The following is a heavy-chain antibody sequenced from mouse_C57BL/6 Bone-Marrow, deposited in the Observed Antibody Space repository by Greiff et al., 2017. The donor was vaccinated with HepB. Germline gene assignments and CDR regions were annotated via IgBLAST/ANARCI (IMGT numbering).Heavy chain of an antibody. CDR3: ARPRQLRPSMDY. V-gene: IGHV5-17*01. CDR1: GFTFSDYG. Sequence: EVKVEESGGGLVKPGGSLKLSCAASGFTFSDYGMHWVRQAPEKGLEWVAYISSGSSTIYYADTVKGRFTISRDNAKNTLFLQMTSLRSEDTAMYYCARPRQLRPSMDYWGQGTSVTVSS. D-gene: IGHD3-2*02. CDR2: ISSGSSTI. J-gene: IGHJ4*01.